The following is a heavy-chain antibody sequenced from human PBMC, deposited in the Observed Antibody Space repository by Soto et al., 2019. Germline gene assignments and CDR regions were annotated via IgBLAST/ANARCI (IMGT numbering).Heavy chain of an antibody. V-gene: IGHV1-69*13. Sequence: SVKVYCKASGGTFSSYAISWVRQAPGQGLEWMGGIIPIFGTANYAQKFQGRVTITADESTSTAYMELSSLRSEDTAVYYCARDRTSDYYYYGMDVWGQGTTVTVSS. CDR1: GGTFSSYA. J-gene: IGHJ6*02. CDR2: IIPIFGTA. D-gene: IGHD2-8*01. CDR3: ARDRTSDYYYYGMDV.